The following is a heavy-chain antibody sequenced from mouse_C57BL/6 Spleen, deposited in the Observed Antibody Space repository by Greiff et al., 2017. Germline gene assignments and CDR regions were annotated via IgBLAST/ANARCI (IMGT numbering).Heavy chain of an antibody. CDR1: GFTFSDYY. J-gene: IGHJ2*01. CDR2: ISNGGGST. V-gene: IGHV5-12*01. CDR3: ARHEEGRGCDY. Sequence: EVKLVESGGGLVQPGGSLKLSCAASGFTFSDYYMYWVRQTPEKRLEWVAYISNGGGSTYYPDTVKGRFTISRDNAKNTLYLQMSRLKSEDTAMYYCARHEEGRGCDYWGQGTTLTVSS. D-gene: IGHD3-3*01.